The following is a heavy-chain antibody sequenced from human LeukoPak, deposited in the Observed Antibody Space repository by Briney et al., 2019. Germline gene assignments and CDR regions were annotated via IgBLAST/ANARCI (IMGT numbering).Heavy chain of an antibody. J-gene: IGHJ6*03. Sequence: VASVKVSCKASGYTFSSYGISWVRQAPGQGLEWMGWISGYNGNTNSAQSLQGRVTMTTDTSASTAYMELRSLTSDDTAVYYCARNVLPPSTGYFYYYYMDVWGKGTAVTVSS. CDR3: ARNVLPPSTGYFYYYYMDV. CDR2: ISGYNGNT. V-gene: IGHV1-18*01. CDR1: GYTFSSYG. D-gene: IGHD2-8*02.